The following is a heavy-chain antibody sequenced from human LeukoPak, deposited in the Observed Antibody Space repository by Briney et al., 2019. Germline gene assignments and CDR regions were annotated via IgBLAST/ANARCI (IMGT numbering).Heavy chain of an antibody. CDR3: ARGSQGFDY. Sequence: ASVKVSCKTSGYAFTDYFMHWVRQAPGQGPEWMGLINPNFGGTAYAHKFHDRVTMTRDTSISTVYMDLTSLTSDDTAVYYCARGSQGFDYWGQGTLVTVSS. V-gene: IGHV1-2*02. CDR2: INPNFGGT. CDR1: GYAFTDYF. J-gene: IGHJ4*02.